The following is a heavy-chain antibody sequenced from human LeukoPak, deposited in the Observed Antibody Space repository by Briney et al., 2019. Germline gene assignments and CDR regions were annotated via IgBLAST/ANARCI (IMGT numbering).Heavy chain of an antibody. D-gene: IGHD3/OR15-3a*01. V-gene: IGHV1-46*01. J-gene: IGHJ4*02. CDR2: INPSGGST. Sequence: ASVKVSCKASGYTFTSYYVHWVRQAPGQGLEWMGMINPSGGSTSYAQKFQGRVTMTRDTSTSTVYMELSSLRSEDTAAYYCARGGTWTIYYFDYWGQGTLVTVSS. CDR1: GYTFTSYY. CDR3: ARGGTWTIYYFDY.